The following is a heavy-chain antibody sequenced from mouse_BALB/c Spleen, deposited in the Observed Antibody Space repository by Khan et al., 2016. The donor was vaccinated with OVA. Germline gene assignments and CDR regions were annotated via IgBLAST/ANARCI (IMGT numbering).Heavy chain of an antibody. CDR2: INTYTGEP. Sequence: QIQLVQSGPELKKPGETVKISCKASGYTLTNYGMNWVKQAPGKGLKWMGWINTYTGEPTYAEDFKGRIAFSLETSASTAYLQISNLKTEDTATYFCASSNGNYWFAYWGQGTLVTVSA. J-gene: IGHJ3*01. CDR1: GYTLTNYG. D-gene: IGHD2-1*01. CDR3: ASSNGNYWFAY. V-gene: IGHV9-3-1*01.